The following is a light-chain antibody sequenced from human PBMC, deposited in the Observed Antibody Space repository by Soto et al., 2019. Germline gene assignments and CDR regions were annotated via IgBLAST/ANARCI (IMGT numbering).Light chain of an antibody. CDR2: EVS. CDR3: SSYVGTNSYV. J-gene: IGLJ1*01. V-gene: IGLV2-8*01. CDR1: SSDVGGYNY. Sequence: QSALTQPPSASGSPGQSVTISCTGTSSDVGGYNYVSWYQQHPGKAPKLMIYEVSKRPSGVPDRFSGSKSGITAALTVSGLQAEDEADYYCSSYVGTNSYVFGTGTKLTVL.